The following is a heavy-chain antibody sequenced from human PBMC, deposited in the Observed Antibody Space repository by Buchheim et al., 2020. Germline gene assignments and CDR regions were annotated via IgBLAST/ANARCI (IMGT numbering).Heavy chain of an antibody. Sequence: EVQLVESGGGLVQPGGSLRLSCAASGFRFSAYWMIWVRQAPGRGLEWVANIKQNGIEKYYEDSVAGRFTIARDNAQKSLYLEMNSLRVEDTAVYYCARDDSPFKGWFGELLYKHWGQGTL. CDR3: ARDDSPFKGWFGELLYKH. J-gene: IGHJ1*01. D-gene: IGHD3-10*01. CDR1: GFRFSAYW. CDR2: IKQNGIEK. V-gene: IGHV3-7*01.